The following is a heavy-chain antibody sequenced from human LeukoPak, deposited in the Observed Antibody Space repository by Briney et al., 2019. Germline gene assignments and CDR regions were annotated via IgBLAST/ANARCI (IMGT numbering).Heavy chain of an antibody. CDR3: VFCSGGNCYYAVRGWTY. J-gene: IGHJ4*02. Sequence: GGSLRLSCVASGFSFSDYGMHWVRQAPGKGLEWMAVISYDGITKKYADSVQGRFTISRDNSKSTVQLEMNSLRVEDTAVYYCVFCSGGNCYYAVRGWTYWGQGTLVTVSS. CDR2: ISYDGITK. V-gene: IGHV3-30*03. D-gene: IGHD2-15*01. CDR1: GFSFSDYG.